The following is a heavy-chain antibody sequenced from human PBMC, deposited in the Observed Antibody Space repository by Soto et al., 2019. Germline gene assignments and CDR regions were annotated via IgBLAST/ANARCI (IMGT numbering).Heavy chain of an antibody. CDR1: GYSFTSYW. CDR3: ARQVDHDFWSGYYTPYYFDY. Sequence: GESLKISCKGSGYSFTSYWIGWVRQMPGKGLEWMGIIYPGDSDTRYSPSFQGQVTISADKSISTAYLQWSSLKASDTAMYYCARQVDHDFWSGYYTPYYFDYWGQGTLVTVSS. V-gene: IGHV5-51*01. J-gene: IGHJ4*02. CDR2: IYPGDSDT. D-gene: IGHD3-3*01.